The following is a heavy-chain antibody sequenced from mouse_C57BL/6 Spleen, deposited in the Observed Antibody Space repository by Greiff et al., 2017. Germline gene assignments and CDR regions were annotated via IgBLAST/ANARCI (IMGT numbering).Heavy chain of an antibody. CDR1: GYSFTGYY. CDR3: ARSDGSSYDY. J-gene: IGHJ2*01. D-gene: IGHD1-1*01. Sequence: EVKLMESGPELVKPGASVKISCKASGYSFTGYYMHWVKQSSEKSLEWIGEINPSTGGTSYNKKFKGKGTLTVDKSSSTAYMQLKSLTSEDAAVYYCARSDGSSYDYWGQGTTLTVSS. CDR2: INPSTGGT. V-gene: IGHV1-43*01.